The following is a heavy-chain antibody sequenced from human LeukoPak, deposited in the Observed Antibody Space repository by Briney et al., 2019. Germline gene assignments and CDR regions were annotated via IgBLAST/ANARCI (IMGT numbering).Heavy chain of an antibody. CDR3: ARDYKYAFDN. D-gene: IGHD5-24*01. CDR1: GFTFSDYS. V-gene: IGHV3-48*01. Sequence: PGGSLRLSCVASGFTFSDYSMNWVRQAPGKGLEWISYIGIDSGNTNYADSVKGRFTISGDKAKNSLYLQMNSLRVEDTAVYYCARDYKYAFDNWGQGTLVTVSS. J-gene: IGHJ4*02. CDR2: IGIDSGNT.